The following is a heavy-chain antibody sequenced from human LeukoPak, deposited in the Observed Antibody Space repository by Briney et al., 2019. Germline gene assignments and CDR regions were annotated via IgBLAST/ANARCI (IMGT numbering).Heavy chain of an antibody. V-gene: IGHV3-53*01. D-gene: IGHD3-10*01. CDR2: LYSGGNT. CDR1: GFTVSSNY. CDR3: ARYDGGSGPFDY. Sequence: GGSLRLSCAVSGFTVSSNYMSWVRQAPGKGLEWVSVLYSGGNTYYAEYVKGRFTTSRDNSKNTLYLQMNSLRAEDTAVYYCARYDGGSGPFDYWGRGTLVTVSS. J-gene: IGHJ4*02.